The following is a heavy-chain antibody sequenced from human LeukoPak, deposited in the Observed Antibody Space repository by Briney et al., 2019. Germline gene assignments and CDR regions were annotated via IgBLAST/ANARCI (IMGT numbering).Heavy chain of an antibody. D-gene: IGHD3-22*01. CDR2: INHSGST. Sequence: SETLSLTCAVYGGSFSGYYWSWIRQPPGKGLEGIGEINHSGSTYYNPSLNSRVTISVDTSKNQFSLKLSSVTAADTAVYYCAILHYYDSSGYYYPVDGWGQGTLVTVSS. CDR1: GGSFSGYY. CDR3: AILHYYDSSGYYYPVDG. J-gene: IGHJ4*02. V-gene: IGHV4-34*01.